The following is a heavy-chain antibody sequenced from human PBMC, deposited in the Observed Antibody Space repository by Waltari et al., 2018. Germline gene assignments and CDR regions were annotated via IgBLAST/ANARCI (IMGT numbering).Heavy chain of an antibody. CDR3: ATMVERFRVD. CDR1: GYTLTELS. V-gene: IGHV1-24*01. D-gene: IGHD2-15*01. J-gene: IGHJ4*02. Sequence: QVQLVQSGAEVKKPGASVKVSCKVSGYTLTELSMHWVRQAPGKGLEWMGGFDPEDGETIYAQKFQGRVTMNEDTSTDTAYMELSSLRSEDTAVYYCATMVERFRVDWGQGTLVTVSS. CDR2: FDPEDGET.